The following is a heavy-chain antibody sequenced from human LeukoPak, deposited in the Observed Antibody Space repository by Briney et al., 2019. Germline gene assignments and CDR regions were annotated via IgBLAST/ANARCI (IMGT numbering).Heavy chain of an antibody. CDR2: INPSGGST. CDR3: ARGQSPLLEWSYNWFDP. V-gene: IGHV1-46*01. J-gene: IGHJ5*02. CDR1: GYTFTSYY. D-gene: IGHD3-3*01. Sequence: APVKVSCKASGYTFTSYYMHWVRQAPGQGLEWMGIINPSGGSTSYAQKFQGRVTMTRDTSTSTVYMELGSLRSEDTAVYYCARGQSPLLEWSYNWFDPWGQGTLVTVSS.